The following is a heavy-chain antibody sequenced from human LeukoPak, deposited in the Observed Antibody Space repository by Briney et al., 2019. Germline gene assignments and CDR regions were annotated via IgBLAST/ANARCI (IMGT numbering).Heavy chain of an antibody. CDR2: ISYDGRIQ. Sequence: GRSLRLSCAASGFTFRSYPMHWVRQSSDKGLEWVAVISYDGRIQLYADSVKGRFTISRDDSQNTLYLQMNSLRPEDTAVYYCARDFIRGAPDNFDYWGQGTLVSVSS. D-gene: IGHD1-26*01. CDR3: ARDFIRGAPDNFDY. V-gene: IGHV3-30*04. J-gene: IGHJ4*02. CDR1: GFTFRSYP.